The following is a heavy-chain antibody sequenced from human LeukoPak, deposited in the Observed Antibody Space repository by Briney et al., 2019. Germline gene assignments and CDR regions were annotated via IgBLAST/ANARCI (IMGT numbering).Heavy chain of an antibody. D-gene: IGHD3-16*01. CDR1: GGSISNGDYY. CDR2: IYYSGST. J-gene: IGHJ4*02. Sequence: SQTLSLTCTVTGGSISNGDYYGRWIRHPPGKGLEWIGYIYYSGSTYYNPSLKSRVTISVDTSKNQFSLKLSSVTAADTAVYYCARAPWGDYVDYWGQGTLVTVSS. CDR3: ARAPWGDYVDY. V-gene: IGHV4-30-4*01.